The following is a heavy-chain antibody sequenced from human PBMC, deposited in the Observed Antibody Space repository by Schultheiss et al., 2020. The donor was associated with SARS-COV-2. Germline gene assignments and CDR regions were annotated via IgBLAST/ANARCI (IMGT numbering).Heavy chain of an antibody. V-gene: IGHV1-69*02. Sequence: GGSLRLSCKASGGTFSSYTISWVRQAPGQGLEWMGRIIPILGIANYAQKFQGRVTITADKSTSTAYMELSSLRSEDTAVYYCARGARVGLFSYWGQGTLVTVSS. CDR2: IIPILGIA. J-gene: IGHJ4*02. CDR3: ARGARVGLFSY. D-gene: IGHD3-10*01. CDR1: GGTFSSYT.